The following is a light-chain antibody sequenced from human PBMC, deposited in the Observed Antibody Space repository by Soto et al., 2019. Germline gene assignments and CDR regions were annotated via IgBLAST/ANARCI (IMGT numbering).Light chain of an antibody. V-gene: IGKV3-15*01. CDR1: QSVSSS. CDR2: GAS. Sequence: EIVMTQSPAILSVSPGERATLSCRASQSVSSSLAWYQQKPGQSPRLLIYGASTRAIGVPARLSGSGSGTEFTLTISSLQSEDFAVYYCQHHNNWPLITFGQGTRLDMK. CDR3: QHHNNWPLIT. J-gene: IGKJ5*01.